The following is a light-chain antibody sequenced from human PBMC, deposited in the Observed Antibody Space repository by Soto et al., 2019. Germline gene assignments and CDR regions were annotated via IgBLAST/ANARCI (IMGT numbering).Light chain of an antibody. V-gene: IGKV3-11*01. CDR3: QQRQYWPPIT. CDR1: LSVSSY. Sequence: VVTQSPPTLCLSPGQRATLSCRTSLSVSSYLAWYQQKPGQAPRLLIYDASNRATGIPARFTGSGSGTDFNLTISTLEPEDFAVYYCQQRQYWPPITFGQGTRLEI. J-gene: IGKJ5*01. CDR2: DAS.